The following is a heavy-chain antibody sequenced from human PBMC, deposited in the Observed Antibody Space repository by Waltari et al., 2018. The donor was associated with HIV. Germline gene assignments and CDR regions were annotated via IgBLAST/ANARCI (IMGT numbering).Heavy chain of an antibody. D-gene: IGHD3-3*01. J-gene: IGHJ6*02. CDR2: VIPIFGSP. CDR1: GGSFRNSA. Sequence: QVQILQSGAEVKKPGSSVKVSCEASGGSFRNSAVSWVLQVPGQGLEWLGGVIPIFGSPDYSQKFHGRLTIVADESINTAYMELSSLTSEDTAVYYCATGDGRNFGVVREYYHYGMDVWGQGTTVTVSS. V-gene: IGHV1-69*01. CDR3: ATGDGRNFGVVREYYHYGMDV.